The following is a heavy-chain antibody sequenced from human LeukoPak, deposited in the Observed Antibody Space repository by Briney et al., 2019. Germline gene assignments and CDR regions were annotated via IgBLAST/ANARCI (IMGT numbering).Heavy chain of an antibody. J-gene: IGHJ6*02. Sequence: GGSLRLSCAASGFTFSSYWMCWVRQAPGKGLEWVANIKQDGSEKYYVDSVKGRFTISRDNAKNSLYLQMNSLRAEDTAVYYCASAQGYYYYYGMDVWGQGTTVTVSS. CDR3: ASAQGYYYYYGMDV. CDR1: GFTFSSYW. CDR2: IKQDGSEK. V-gene: IGHV3-7*01.